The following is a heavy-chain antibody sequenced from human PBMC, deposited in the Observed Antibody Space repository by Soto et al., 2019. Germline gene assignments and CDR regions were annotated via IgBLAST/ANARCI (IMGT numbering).Heavy chain of an antibody. CDR2: ITWNSGSI. V-gene: IGHV3-9*01. J-gene: IGHJ4*02. D-gene: IGHD6-13*01. CDR1: GFTFDDYA. Sequence: EVQLVESGGGLVQPGRSLRLSCAASGFTFDDYAMHWVRQAPGKGLERVSGITWNSGSIGYADSVKGRFTISRDHAKNSLYLQMNSLRAEDTALYYCAKDSSSSWYRDFDYWGQGTLVTVSS. CDR3: AKDSSSSWYRDFDY.